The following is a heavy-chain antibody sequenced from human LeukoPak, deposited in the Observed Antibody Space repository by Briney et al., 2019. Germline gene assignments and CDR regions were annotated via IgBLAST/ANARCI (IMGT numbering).Heavy chain of an antibody. CDR1: GGSISSSSYY. J-gene: IGHJ4*02. Sequence: SETLSLTCTVSGGSISSSSYYWGWIRQPPGKGLEWIGSIYYSGSTYYNPSLKSRVTISVDTSKNQFSLNLSSVTAADTAVYYCARGALGGSPTFDYWGQGTLVTVSS. D-gene: IGHD2-15*01. CDR3: ARGALGGSPTFDY. CDR2: IYYSGST. V-gene: IGHV4-39*07.